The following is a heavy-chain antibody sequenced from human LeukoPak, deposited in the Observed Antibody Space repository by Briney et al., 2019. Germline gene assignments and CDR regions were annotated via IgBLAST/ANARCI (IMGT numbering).Heavy chain of an antibody. CDR2: VNSDGSAT. J-gene: IGHJ4*02. V-gene: IGHV3-74*01. CDR1: GFIFTKYW. D-gene: IGHD2/OR15-2a*01. Sequence: GGSLRLSCAASGFIFTKYWMHWVRQAPGKGLVWVSHVNSDGSATSYADSVKGRFTISRDNAKNTVYLHMNSLRVEDTAVYYCTSFYETNWGQGTLVTVSS. CDR3: TSFYETN.